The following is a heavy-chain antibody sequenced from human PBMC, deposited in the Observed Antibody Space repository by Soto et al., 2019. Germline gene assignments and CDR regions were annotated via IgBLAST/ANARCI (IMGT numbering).Heavy chain of an antibody. J-gene: IGHJ2*01. CDR1: GFTFSYYA. Sequence: VQLLESGGGLVQPGGSLRLSCVASGFTFSYYAMTWVRQVPGKGLEWVSSICAPGATTYYIDSVKGRFTMSRDNSRNTLFLQMDSLRGEDTGVYYCAKATMGSCDGPRCYHLDLWGRGTLVAVSS. CDR3: AKATMGSCDGPRCYHLDL. V-gene: IGHV3-23*01. D-gene: IGHD2-15*01. CDR2: ICAPGATT.